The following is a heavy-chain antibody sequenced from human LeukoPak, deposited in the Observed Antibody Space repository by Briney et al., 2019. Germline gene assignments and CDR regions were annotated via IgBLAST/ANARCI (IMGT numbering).Heavy chain of an antibody. D-gene: IGHD1-1*01. V-gene: IGHV3-73*01. Sequence: PGGSLRLSCAASGFTFSGSAMHWVRQASGKGLEWVGRIRSKANSYATAYAASVKGRFTISRDDSKNTADLQMNNLKTEDTAVYYCTGGGGYAVSWGQGTLVTVSS. CDR2: IRSKANSYAT. CDR1: GFTFSGSA. CDR3: TGGGGYAVS. J-gene: IGHJ4*02.